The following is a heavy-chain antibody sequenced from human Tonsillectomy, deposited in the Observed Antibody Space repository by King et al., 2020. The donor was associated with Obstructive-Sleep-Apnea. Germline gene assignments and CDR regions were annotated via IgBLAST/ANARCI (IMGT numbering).Heavy chain of an antibody. V-gene: IGHV3-48*04. CDR2: ISTGSSTI. Sequence: VQLVESGGGLVQPGVSLRLSCAASGFTFSTYSMNWVRQAPGKGLEWVSYISTGSSTIYYADSVKGRFTITRDNANNSLYLQMNSLRAVDTAVYYCARAQKYYYDTSGAKGAFDIWGQGTMVTVSS. CDR3: ARAQKYYYDTSGAKGAFDI. D-gene: IGHD3-22*01. J-gene: IGHJ3*02. CDR1: GFTFSTYS.